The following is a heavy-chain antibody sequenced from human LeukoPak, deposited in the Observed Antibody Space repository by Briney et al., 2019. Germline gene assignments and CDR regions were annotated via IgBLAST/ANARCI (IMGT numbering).Heavy chain of an antibody. Sequence: PGGSLRLSCAASGFTFSNFWIHWVRQAPGKGLVWVSRISIDGSTTNYAGSVKGRFTISRDNAKNTVSLQMNGLRVEDTAVNYCARVRTTYYYDTTGYSFDHWGQGTLVTVSS. J-gene: IGHJ4*02. CDR1: GFTFSNFW. CDR2: ISIDGSTT. CDR3: ARVRTTYYYDTTGYSFDH. D-gene: IGHD3-22*01. V-gene: IGHV3-74*01.